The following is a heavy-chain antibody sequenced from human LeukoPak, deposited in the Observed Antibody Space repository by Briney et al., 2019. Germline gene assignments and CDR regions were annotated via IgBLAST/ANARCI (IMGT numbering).Heavy chain of an antibody. V-gene: IGHV3-53*01. D-gene: IGHD6-13*01. CDR3: ARLVKQQLAYYYFDY. CDR2: IYSGGST. J-gene: IGHJ4*02. CDR1: GFTVSSNY. Sequence: PGGSLRLSCAASGFTVSSNYMSWVRQAPGKGLEWVSVIYSGGSTYYADSVKGRFTISRDNSKNTLYLQMNSLRAEDTAVYHCARLVKQQLAYYYFDYWGQGTLVTVSS.